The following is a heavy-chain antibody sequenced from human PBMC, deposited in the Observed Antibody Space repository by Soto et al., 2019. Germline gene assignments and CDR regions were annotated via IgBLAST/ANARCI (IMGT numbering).Heavy chain of an antibody. V-gene: IGHV3-13*01. CDR2: IGTAGDT. CDR3: ARSCRSWGSYRYCAFDI. CDR1: GFTFSSYD. D-gene: IGHD3-16*02. Sequence: EVQLVESGGGLVQPGGSLRLSCAASGFTFSSYDMHWVRQATGKGLEWVSAIGTAGDTYYPGSVTGRFPISRENAKNSLYLQMNSLRAGDTAVYYCARSCRSWGSYRYCAFDIWGQGTMVTVSS. J-gene: IGHJ3*02.